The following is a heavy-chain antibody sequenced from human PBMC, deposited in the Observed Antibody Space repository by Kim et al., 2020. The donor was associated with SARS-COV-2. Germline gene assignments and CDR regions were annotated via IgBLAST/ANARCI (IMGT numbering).Heavy chain of an antibody. D-gene: IGHD3-9*01. J-gene: IGHJ4*02. CDR3: ARDVHYDTLTGAIDY. Sequence: SLQSRVTISVDTSKNQFSLKLNSVTAADAALYYCARDVHYDTLTGAIDYWGQGTLVTVSS. V-gene: IGHV4-39*07.